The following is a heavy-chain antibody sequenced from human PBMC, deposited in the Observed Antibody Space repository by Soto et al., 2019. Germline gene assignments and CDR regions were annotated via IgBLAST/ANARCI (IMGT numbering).Heavy chain of an antibody. CDR3: AHGSGWLSDY. CDR1: GFSLSSFAVG. CDR2: IYWNDDN. Sequence: QITLKESGPPLLKPTQTLTLTCTFSGFSLSSFAVGVNWIRQPPGKAPEWLALIYWNDDNHYSPSLRNRLTVTKDTSKSLVVLTMTNVDPVDTATYYCAHGSGWLSDYWGQGTLVTVSS. V-gene: IGHV2-5*01. J-gene: IGHJ4*02. D-gene: IGHD1-26*01.